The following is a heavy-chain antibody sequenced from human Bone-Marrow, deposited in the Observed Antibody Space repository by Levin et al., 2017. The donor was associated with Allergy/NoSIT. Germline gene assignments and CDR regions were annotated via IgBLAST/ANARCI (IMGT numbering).Heavy chain of an antibody. Sequence: GGSLRLSCEASGFTFSNYAVTWVRQAPGKGLEWVSSISGGAASTYYAGSVKGRFTISRDDSKSTLYLQMNSLIDEDTAIYHRAKEGSFYYGSGSYYDSWGQGTLVSVSS. J-gene: IGHJ5*02. CDR1: GFTFSNYA. D-gene: IGHD3-10*01. V-gene: IGHV3-23*01. CDR2: ISGGAAST. CDR3: AKEGSFYYGSGSYYDS.